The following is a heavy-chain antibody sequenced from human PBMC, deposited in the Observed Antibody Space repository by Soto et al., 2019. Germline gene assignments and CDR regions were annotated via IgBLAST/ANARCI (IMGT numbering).Heavy chain of an antibody. V-gene: IGHV3-30*18. CDR1: GFPFCSYG. J-gene: IGHJ6*02. D-gene: IGHD2-15*01. Sequence: GGSLRLSCAASGFPFCSYGMHWVRQAPGKGLEWVAVISYDGSNKYYADSVKGRFTISRDNSKNTLYLQMNSLRAEDTAVYYCAKDEDIVVVVAAPLYGMDVWGQGTTVTVSS. CDR3: AKDEDIVVVVAAPLYGMDV. CDR2: ISYDGSNK.